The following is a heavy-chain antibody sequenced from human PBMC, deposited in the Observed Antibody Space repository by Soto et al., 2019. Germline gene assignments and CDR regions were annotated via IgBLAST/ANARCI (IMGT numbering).Heavy chain of an antibody. CDR3: ARVKRDSSGYFVTSGAPHAFDI. CDR2: IYHSGST. Sequence: SETLSLTCAVSGGSISSGGYSWSWIRQPPGKGLEWIGYIYHSGSTYYNPSLKSRVTISVDTSKNQFSLKLSSVTAADTAVYYCARVKRDSSGYFVTSGAPHAFDIWGQGTMVTVSS. V-gene: IGHV4-30-2*01. J-gene: IGHJ3*02. D-gene: IGHD3-22*01. CDR1: GGSISSGGYS.